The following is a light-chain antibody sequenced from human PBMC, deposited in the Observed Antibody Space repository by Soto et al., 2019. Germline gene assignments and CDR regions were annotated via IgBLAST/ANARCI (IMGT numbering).Light chain of an antibody. J-gene: IGKJ4*02. CDR1: QSVSSY. CDR2: AAS. CDR3: QQRSNWPRGT. V-gene: IGKV3-11*01. Sequence: EIVLTQSPATLYLSPGERATPSCRASQSVSSYLAWYQQKPGQAPRLLSYAASNRAAGIPDRFSGSGTGTVFALNISGLEPEDFAVYYRQQRSNWPRGTFGGGTKVEIK.